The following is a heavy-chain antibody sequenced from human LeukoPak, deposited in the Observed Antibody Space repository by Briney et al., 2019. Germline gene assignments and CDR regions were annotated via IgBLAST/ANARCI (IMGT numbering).Heavy chain of an antibody. CDR2: IYHSGST. D-gene: IGHD2-2*02. Sequence: SETLSLTCAVSGYSISSGYYWGWIRQPPGKGLEWIGSIYHSGSTYYNPSLKSRVTRSVDTSKNQFSLKLSSVTAADTAVYYCARRICSSTSCYTGQFDYWRQENLVTVSS. V-gene: IGHV4-38-2*01. J-gene: IGHJ4*02. CDR3: ARRICSSTSCYTGQFDY. CDR1: GYSISSGYY.